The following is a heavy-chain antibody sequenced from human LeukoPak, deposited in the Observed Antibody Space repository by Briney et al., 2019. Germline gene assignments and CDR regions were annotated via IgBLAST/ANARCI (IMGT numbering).Heavy chain of an antibody. CDR2: INSDGSST. CDR1: GFTFSSYW. CDR3: ARDRPLTVYYYYGMDV. Sequence: GGSLRLSCAASGFTFSSYWMHWVRQAPGEGLVWVSRINSDGSSTSYADSVKGRFTISRDNAKNTLYLQMNSLRAEDTAVYYCARDRPLTVYYYYGMDVWGKGTTVTVSS. V-gene: IGHV3-74*01. J-gene: IGHJ6*04.